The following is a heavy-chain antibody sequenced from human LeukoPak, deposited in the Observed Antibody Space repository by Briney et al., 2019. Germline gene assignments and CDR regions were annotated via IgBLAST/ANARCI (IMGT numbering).Heavy chain of an antibody. V-gene: IGHV3-21*01. D-gene: IGHD2-21*02. CDR3: ARDLPPYCGGDCYSDY. CDR2: ISSSSSYI. J-gene: IGHJ4*02. CDR1: GFTFSSYS. Sequence: GGSLRLSCAASGFTFSSYSMNWVRQAPGKGLEWVSSISSSSSYIYYADSVKGRFTISRDNAKNSLYLQMNGLRAEDTAVYYCARDLPPYCGGDCYSDYWGQGTLVTGSS.